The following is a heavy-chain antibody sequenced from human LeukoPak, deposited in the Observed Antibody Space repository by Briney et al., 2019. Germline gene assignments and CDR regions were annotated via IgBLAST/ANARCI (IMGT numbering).Heavy chain of an antibody. CDR3: AGGVGTTMGHDY. D-gene: IGHD1-26*01. CDR1: GFTFSTYA. Sequence: GGSLRLSCAASGFTFSTYAMHWVRQAPGKGLEYVSAISSNGGSTYYANSVKGRFTISRDNSRNTVHLQMVRLRAEDMAVYYCAGGVGTTMGHDYWGQGTLVTVSS. J-gene: IGHJ4*02. CDR2: ISSNGGST. V-gene: IGHV3-64*01.